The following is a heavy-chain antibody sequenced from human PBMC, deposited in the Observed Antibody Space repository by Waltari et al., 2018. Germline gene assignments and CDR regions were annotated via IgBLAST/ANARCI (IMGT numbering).Heavy chain of an antibody. Sequence: QVQLVQSGAEVKKPGASVKVSCKVSGSTLTDVSIHWGRQAPGKGLEWMGGFDLEDDESVYAKIFQGRVTMTEDTSTDTAYMELSSLRSEDTAVYYCATARDYGGNYNYYGMDVWGQGTTVTVSS. J-gene: IGHJ6*02. D-gene: IGHD3-10*01. CDR1: GSTLTDVS. CDR3: ATARDYGGNYNYYGMDV. V-gene: IGHV1-24*01. CDR2: FDLEDDES.